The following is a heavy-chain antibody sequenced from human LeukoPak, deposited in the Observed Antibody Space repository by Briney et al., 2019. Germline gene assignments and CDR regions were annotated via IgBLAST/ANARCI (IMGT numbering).Heavy chain of an antibody. Sequence: GESLKISCQGSGYTFSNYWIAWVRHMPGNGLELMGIIYPGDSDTKYSPSFQGQVSISADKSSNTAYLQWSSVKASDTAIYYCARLGTPYYYMDVWGRGTTVTVSS. D-gene: IGHD1-1*01. CDR1: GYTFSNYW. CDR2: IYPGDSDT. CDR3: ARLGTPYYYMDV. J-gene: IGHJ6*03. V-gene: IGHV5-51*01.